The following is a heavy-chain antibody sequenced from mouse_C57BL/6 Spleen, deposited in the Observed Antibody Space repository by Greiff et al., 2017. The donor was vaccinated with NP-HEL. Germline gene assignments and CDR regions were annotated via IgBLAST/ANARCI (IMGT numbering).Heavy chain of an antibody. J-gene: IGHJ1*03. CDR2: ISSGSSTI. CDR3: ARDVPDWYFDV. Sequence: VQLKESGGGLVKPGGSLKLSCAASGFTFSDYGMHWVRQAPEKGLEWVAYISSGSSTIYYADTVKGRFTISRDNAKNTLFLQMTSLRSEDTAMYYCARDVPDWYFDVWGTGTTVTVSS. V-gene: IGHV5-17*01. CDR1: GFTFSDYG.